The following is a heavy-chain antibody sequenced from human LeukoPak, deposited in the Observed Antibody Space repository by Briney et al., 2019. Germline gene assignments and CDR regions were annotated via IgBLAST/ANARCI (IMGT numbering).Heavy chain of an antibody. CDR3: ARVAGTSGYSYGFPYFDY. V-gene: IGHV3-33*01. J-gene: IGHJ4*02. Sequence: PGGSLRLSCAASGFTFSSYGMHWVRQAPGKGLEWVAVIWYDGSNKYYADSVKGRFTISRDNAKNSLYLQMNSLRAEDTAVYYCARVAGTSGYSYGFPYFDYWGQGTLVTVSS. D-gene: IGHD5-18*01. CDR1: GFTFSSYG. CDR2: IWYDGSNK.